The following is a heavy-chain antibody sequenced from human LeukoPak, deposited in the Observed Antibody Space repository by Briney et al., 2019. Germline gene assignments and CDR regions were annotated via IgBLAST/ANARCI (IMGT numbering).Heavy chain of an antibody. CDR1: GFTFSSYG. CDR2: IRYDGSNK. V-gene: IGHV3-30*02. J-gene: IGHJ4*02. D-gene: IGHD2-2*02. Sequence: GGSLRLSCAASGFTFSSYGMHWVRQAPGKGLEWVAFIRYDGSNKYYADSVKGRFTIPRDNSKNTLYLQMNSLRAEDTAVYYCAKGRVVPAAIRGYWGQGTLVTVSS. CDR3: AKGRVVPAAIRGY.